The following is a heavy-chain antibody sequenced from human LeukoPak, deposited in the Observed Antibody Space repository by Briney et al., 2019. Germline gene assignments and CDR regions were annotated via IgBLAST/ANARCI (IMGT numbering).Heavy chain of an antibody. CDR2: ISTSNGHA. CDR3: AGPGNFYYDS. D-gene: IGHD1-1*01. J-gene: IGHJ4*02. CDR1: GYPRGTYA. V-gene: IGHV1-18*01. Sequence: ASVKISCKAPGYPRGTYAITWVRQAPGQGLEWMGWISTSNGHADYAHKFQDRVTMTTDSSTNTAYMELQSLRSDDTAVYYCAGPGNFYYDSWGRGTLVTVSS.